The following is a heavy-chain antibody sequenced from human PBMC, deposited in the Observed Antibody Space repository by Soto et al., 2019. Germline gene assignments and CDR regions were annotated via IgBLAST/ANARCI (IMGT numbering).Heavy chain of an antibody. J-gene: IGHJ6*02. CDR3: ARDLSDIAARPATYYYYYYGMDV. D-gene: IGHD6-6*01. V-gene: IGHV1-8*01. CDR1: GYTFTSYD. CDR2: MNPNSGNT. Sequence: ASVKVSCKASGYTFTSYDINWVRQATGQGLEWMGWMNPNSGNTGYAQKFQGRVTMTRDTSTSTVYMELSSLRSEDTAVYYCARDLSDIAARPATYYYYYYGMDVWGQGTTVTVSS.